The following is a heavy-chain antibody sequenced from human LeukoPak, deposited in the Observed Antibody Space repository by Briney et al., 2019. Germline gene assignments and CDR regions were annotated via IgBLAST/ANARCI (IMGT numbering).Heavy chain of an antibody. CDR1: GFTFGDDA. J-gene: IGHJ4*02. CDR2: IRSKAYGGTT. V-gene: IGHV3-49*04. Sequence: AGGSLRLSCSASGFTFGDDALSWVRQAPGKGLEWVGFIRSKAYGGTTEYAASVKGRFTISRDDSKSIAYLQMNSLKTEDTAVYYCTRDNYYDSSGYFMDYWGQGTLVTVSS. D-gene: IGHD3-22*01. CDR3: TRDNYYDSSGYFMDY.